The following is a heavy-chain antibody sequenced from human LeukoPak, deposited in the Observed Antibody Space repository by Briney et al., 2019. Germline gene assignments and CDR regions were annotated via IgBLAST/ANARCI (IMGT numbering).Heavy chain of an antibody. V-gene: IGHV1-46*01. Sequence: EASVKVSCKAPGYTFTSYYMHWVRQAPGQGLEWMGIINPSGGSTSYAQKFQGRVTMTRDMSTSTVYMELSSLRSEDTAVYYCARDMGRGRGYSGYDLNYWGQGTLVTVSS. CDR3: ARDMGRGRGYSGYDLNY. CDR2: INPSGGST. J-gene: IGHJ4*02. CDR1: GYTFTSYY. D-gene: IGHD5-12*01.